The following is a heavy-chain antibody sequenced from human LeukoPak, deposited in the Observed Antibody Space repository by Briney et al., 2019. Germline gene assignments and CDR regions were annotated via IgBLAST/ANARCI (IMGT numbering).Heavy chain of an antibody. CDR1: GYTFTSYY. D-gene: IGHD3-10*01. Sequence: ASVKVSCKASGYTFTSYYMHWVRQAPGQGLEWMGIINPSGGSTSYAQKFQGRVTMTRDTSTSTIYMELSSLRSEDTAVYYCARDHEYYYGSGSYYPGGCDYWGQGTLVTVSS. CDR2: INPSGGST. V-gene: IGHV1-46*01. CDR3: ARDHEYYYGSGSYYPGGCDY. J-gene: IGHJ4*02.